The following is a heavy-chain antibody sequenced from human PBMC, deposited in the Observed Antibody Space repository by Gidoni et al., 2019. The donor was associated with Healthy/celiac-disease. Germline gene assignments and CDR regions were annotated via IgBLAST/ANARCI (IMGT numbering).Heavy chain of an antibody. J-gene: IGHJ4*02. CDR3: ASFSVGYCSGGSCYSGLGHYFDY. D-gene: IGHD2-15*01. V-gene: IGHV1-69*01. CDR1: GGTFSSYA. CDR2: IIPIFGTA. Sequence: QVQLVQSGAEVKKPGSSVKVSCKASGGTFSSYAISWVRQAPGQGLEWMGGIIPIFGTANYAQKFQGRVTITADESTSTAYMELSSLRSEDTAVYYCASFSVGYCSGGSCYSGLGHYFDYWGQGTLVTVSS.